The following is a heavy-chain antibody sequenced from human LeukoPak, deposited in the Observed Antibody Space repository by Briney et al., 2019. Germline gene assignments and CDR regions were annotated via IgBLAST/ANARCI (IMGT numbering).Heavy chain of an antibody. J-gene: IGHJ6*03. CDR2: IYTSGST. CDR1: GGSISSYY. Sequence: SETLSLTCTASGGSISSYYWSWLRQPPGKGLEWIGYIYTSGSTNYNPSLKSRVTISVDTSKNQFSLKLSSVTAADTAVYYCARRHALNYYYYMDVWGKGTTVTVSS. V-gene: IGHV4-4*09. CDR3: ARRHALNYYYYMDV.